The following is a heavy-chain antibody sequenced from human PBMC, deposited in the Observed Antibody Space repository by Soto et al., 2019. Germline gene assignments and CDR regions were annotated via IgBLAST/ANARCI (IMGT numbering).Heavy chain of an antibody. V-gene: IGHV5-51*01. CDR3: ARLVSGSYYTVVY. D-gene: IGHD1-26*01. J-gene: IGHJ4*02. Sequence: PGDSLKISCKGSVYSFTSYWIGWVRQMPGKGLEWMGIIYPGDSDTRYTPSFQGQVTISADKSISTAYLQWSSLKASDTAMYYCARLVSGSYYTVVYWCEGTLVTVSS. CDR1: VYSFTSYW. CDR2: IYPGDSDT.